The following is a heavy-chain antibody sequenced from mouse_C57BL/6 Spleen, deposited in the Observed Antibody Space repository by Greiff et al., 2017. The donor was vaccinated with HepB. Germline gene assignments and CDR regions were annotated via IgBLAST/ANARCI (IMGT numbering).Heavy chain of an antibody. J-gene: IGHJ4*01. V-gene: IGHV5-4*01. CDR3: ARGFTTVVATDAMDY. D-gene: IGHD1-1*01. CDR2: ISDGGSYT. Sequence: DVHLVESGGGLVKPGGSLKLSCAASGFTFSSYAMSWVRQTPEKRLEWVATISDGGSYTYYPDNVKGRFTISRDNAKNNLYLQMSHLKSEDTAMYYCARGFTTVVATDAMDYWGQGTSVTVSS. CDR1: GFTFSSYA.